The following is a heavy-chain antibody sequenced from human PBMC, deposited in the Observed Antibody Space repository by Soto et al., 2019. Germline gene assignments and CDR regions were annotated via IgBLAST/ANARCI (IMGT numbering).Heavy chain of an antibody. Sequence: QVQLQESGPGLVKPSETLSLTCTVSGGSISNYYWSWIRQPPGKGLEWIGYIYYSGSTNYNPSLKSRVTISVDTSKNQFSLKLNSVTAADTAVYYCASQHRGGSCYPYWYFDLWGRGTLVTVSS. CDR2: IYYSGST. CDR1: GGSISNYY. J-gene: IGHJ2*01. CDR3: ASQHRGGSCYPYWYFDL. V-gene: IGHV4-59*08. D-gene: IGHD2-15*01.